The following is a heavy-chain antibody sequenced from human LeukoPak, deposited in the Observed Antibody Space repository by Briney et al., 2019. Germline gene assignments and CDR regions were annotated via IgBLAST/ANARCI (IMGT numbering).Heavy chain of an antibody. D-gene: IGHD5-24*01. CDR2: IRYDGSNK. Sequence: PGGSLRLSCAASGFTFSNYGMHWVRQAPGKGLAWVAFIRYDGSNKSYADSVKGRFTISRDNSKNTQYLQMNSLRAEDTAVYYCAKDGGGWRQLSFDYWGQGTLVIVSS. V-gene: IGHV3-30*02. CDR1: GFTFSNYG. CDR3: AKDGGGWRQLSFDY. J-gene: IGHJ4*02.